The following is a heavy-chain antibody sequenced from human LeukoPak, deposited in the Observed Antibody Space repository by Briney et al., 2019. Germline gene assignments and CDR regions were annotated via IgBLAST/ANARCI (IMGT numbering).Heavy chain of an antibody. J-gene: IGHJ2*01. V-gene: IGHV3-7*01. CDR1: GFTFSSYW. D-gene: IGHD4-17*01. CDR2: IKQEGSEK. Sequence: GESLTLSCAACGFTFSSYWMSWVRQAPGKGLEWVAYIKQEGSEKHYVDSVKGRFTISRDNDKNSLYLQMNSLRAEGTAVYYCARGVLEGDYGFDLWGRGSLVTVSS. CDR3: ARGVLEGDYGFDL.